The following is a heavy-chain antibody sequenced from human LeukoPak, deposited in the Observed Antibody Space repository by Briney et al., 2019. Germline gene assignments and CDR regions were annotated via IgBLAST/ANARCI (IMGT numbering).Heavy chain of an antibody. D-gene: IGHD6-13*01. CDR1: GGSISSSNYY. J-gene: IGHJ4*02. Sequence: SETLSLTCTVSGGSISSSNYYWGWIRQPPGKGLEWIGSIYYGGSTYYNPSLKSRVSISFDTSKNQFSLKLSSVTAADTAVYYCARSPGGSSIDYWGQGTLVTVSS. V-gene: IGHV4-39*07. CDR3: ARSPGGSSIDY. CDR2: IYYGGST.